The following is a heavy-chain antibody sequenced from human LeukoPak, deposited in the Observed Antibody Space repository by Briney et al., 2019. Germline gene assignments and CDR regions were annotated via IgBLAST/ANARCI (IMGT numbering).Heavy chain of an antibody. CDR3: ARVPYSGSYYGNN. CDR2: ISYDGSNK. D-gene: IGHD1-26*01. CDR1: GFTFSSYA. V-gene: IGHV3-30*04. J-gene: IGHJ4*02. Sequence: QTGGSLRLSCAASGFTFSSYAMHWVRQAPGKGLEWVAVISYDGSNKYYADSVKGRFTISRDNSKNTLYLQMNSLTAEDTAVYYCARVPYSGSYYGNNWGQGTLVTVSS.